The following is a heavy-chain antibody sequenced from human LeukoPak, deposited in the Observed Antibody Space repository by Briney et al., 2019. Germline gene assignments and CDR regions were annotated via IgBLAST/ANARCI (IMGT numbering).Heavy chain of an antibody. CDR3: ARGRERSMIVVRDAFDI. V-gene: IGHV4-59*01. D-gene: IGHD3-22*01. Sequence: SETLSLTCTVSGGSISSYYWSWIRQPPGKGLEWIGYIYYSGSTNYNPSLKSRVTISVDTSKNQFSLKLSSVTAADTAVYYCARGRERSMIVVRDAFDIWGQGTMVTVSS. J-gene: IGHJ3*02. CDR1: GGSISSYY. CDR2: IYYSGST.